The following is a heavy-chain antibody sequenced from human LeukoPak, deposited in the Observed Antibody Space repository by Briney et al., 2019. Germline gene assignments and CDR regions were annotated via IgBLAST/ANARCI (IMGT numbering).Heavy chain of an antibody. D-gene: IGHD4-17*01. J-gene: IGHJ4*02. CDR1: GYTFTSYY. V-gene: IGHV1-46*01. CDR2: INPSGGRT. Sequence: ASVKVSCKASGYTFTSYYMHWGRQAPGQGLEWMGIINPSGGRTTYARKFQGRVTMTRDMSTSTVYMELSSLRSEDTAVYYCARAWTTVTQFDYWGQGTLVTVSS. CDR3: ARAWTTVTQFDY.